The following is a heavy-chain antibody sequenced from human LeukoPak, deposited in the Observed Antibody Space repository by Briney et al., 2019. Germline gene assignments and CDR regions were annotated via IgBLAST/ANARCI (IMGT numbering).Heavy chain of an antibody. V-gene: IGHV4-59*01. CDR1: GGSISNYY. D-gene: IGHD1-26*01. J-gene: IGHJ1*01. CDR3: AGSDYVSEYFQH. CDR2: IYYSGST. Sequence: SETLSLTCTVSGGSISNYYWNWIRQPPGKPLEWIGYIYYSGSTNYNPSLKSRVTMSVDTSKNQFSLNLNSVTAADTAVYYCAGSDYVSEYFQHWGQGTLVTVSS.